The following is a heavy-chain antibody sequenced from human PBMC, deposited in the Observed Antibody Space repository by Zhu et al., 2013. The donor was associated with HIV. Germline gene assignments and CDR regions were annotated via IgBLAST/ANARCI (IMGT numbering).Heavy chain of an antibody. J-gene: IGHJ4*02. Sequence: QVQLVQSGAEVKKPGSSVKVSCKASGYTFTSYDINWVRQATGQGLEWMGWMNPNSGNTGYAQKFQGRVTMTRNTSISTAYMELSSLRSEDTAVYYCARGSITMVRGDQRLLDYWGQGTLVTVSS. CDR2: MNPNSGNT. D-gene: IGHD3-10*01. CDR1: GYTFTSYD. V-gene: IGHV1-8*01. CDR3: ARGSITMVRGDQRLLDY.